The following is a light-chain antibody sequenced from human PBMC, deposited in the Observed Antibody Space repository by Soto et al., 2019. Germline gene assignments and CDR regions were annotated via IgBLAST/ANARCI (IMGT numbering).Light chain of an antibody. CDR3: QQRSNWPRT. J-gene: IGKJ1*01. CDR1: QSVNNF. CDR2: DAS. V-gene: IGKV3-11*01. Sequence: EVVLTQSPATLSLSPGDRATLSCRASQSVNNFLAWYQQKPGQAPRLLIYDASNRATGIPARFSGSGSGTDFTLTISSLEPEDFAVYYCQQRSNWPRTFGQGTKVEIK.